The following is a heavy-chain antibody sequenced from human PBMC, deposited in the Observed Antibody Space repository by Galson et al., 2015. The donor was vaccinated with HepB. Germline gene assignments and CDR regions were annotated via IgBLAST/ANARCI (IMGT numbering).Heavy chain of an antibody. D-gene: IGHD2-2*01. Sequence: SLRLSCAASGFTFSSYAMHWVRQAPGKGLEWVAVISYDGSNKYYTDSVKGRFTISRDNSKNTLYLQMNSLRAEDTAVYYCARVREVVPLAAFDIWGQGTMVTVSS. J-gene: IGHJ3*02. CDR1: GFTFSSYA. CDR2: ISYDGSNK. CDR3: ARVREVVPLAAFDI. V-gene: IGHV3-30-3*01.